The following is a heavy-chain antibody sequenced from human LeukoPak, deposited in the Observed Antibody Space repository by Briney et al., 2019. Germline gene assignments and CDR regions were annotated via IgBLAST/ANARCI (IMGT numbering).Heavy chain of an antibody. J-gene: IGHJ4*02. V-gene: IGHV3-23*01. CDR3: AKTRTNYFDC. CDR2: ISGSGGST. CDR1: GFTFSSYA. Sequence: GGSLRLSSAASGFTFSSYAMSWVRQAPGKGLEWVSAISGSGGSTYYADSVKGRFTISRDNSKNTLYLQMNGLRAEDTAVYYCAKTRTNYFDCWGQGTLVTVSS. D-gene: IGHD1-1*01.